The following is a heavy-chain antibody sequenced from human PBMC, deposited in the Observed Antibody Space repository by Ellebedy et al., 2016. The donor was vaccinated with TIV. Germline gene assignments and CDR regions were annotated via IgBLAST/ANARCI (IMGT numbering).Heavy chain of an antibody. CDR2: ISDFSAYR. D-gene: IGHD2-2*01. CDR3: ARDTVPAALDAFDI. Sequence: PGGSLRLSCTASGFTFSDYSMNWVRQAPGKGLEWVSSISDFSAYRFYADSVKGRFTIAIDNAKNSLYLQMDSLRAEDTAVYYCARDTVPAALDAFDIWGQGTMVTVSS. CDR1: GFTFSDYS. V-gene: IGHV3-21*01. J-gene: IGHJ3*02.